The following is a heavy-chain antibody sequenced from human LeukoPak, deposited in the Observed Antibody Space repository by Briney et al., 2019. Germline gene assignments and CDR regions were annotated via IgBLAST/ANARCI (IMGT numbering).Heavy chain of an antibody. Sequence: ASVKVSCEASGGTFSSYAISWVRQAPGQGLEWMGRIIPILGIANYAQKFQGRVTITADKSTSTAYMELSSLRSEDTAVYYCAVTLGDLYYFDYWGQGTLVTVSS. CDR3: AVTLGDLYYFDY. J-gene: IGHJ4*02. CDR2: IIPILGIA. CDR1: GGTFSSYA. V-gene: IGHV1-69*04. D-gene: IGHD4-17*01.